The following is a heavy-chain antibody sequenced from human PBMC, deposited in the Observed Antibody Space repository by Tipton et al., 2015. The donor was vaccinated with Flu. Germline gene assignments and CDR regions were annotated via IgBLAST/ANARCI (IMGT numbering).Heavy chain of an antibody. D-gene: IGHD2-8*01. Sequence: QLVQSGAEVKKPGASVNLSCKASGYTFSNYVISWVRQAPGQGLEWMGGIVPIFGIANYAQKFQGKVTITADESTTTVYMELGSLRYEGAAVYYCARDGENVLGLDIWGPGTMVTVSS. V-gene: IGHV1-69*13. CDR1: GYTFSNYV. CDR3: ARDGENVLGLDI. J-gene: IGHJ3*02. CDR2: IVPIFGIA.